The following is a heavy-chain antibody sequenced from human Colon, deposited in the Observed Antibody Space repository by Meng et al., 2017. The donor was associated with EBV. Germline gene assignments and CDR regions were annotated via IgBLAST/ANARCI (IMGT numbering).Heavy chain of an antibody. CDR2: INHSGSA. J-gene: IGHJ4*02. Sequence: QVHLQQWGAGLLKPSETLSLTCGVSGGSLSGYYWSWIRHFPGRTLEFIGDINHSGSANYNPSLRSRVTISVDTSKNQIFLNLHSVTAADTAVYHCARTFGYCSNNNCPRTLGYWGQGTLVTVSS. D-gene: IGHD2-2*03. V-gene: IGHV4-34*02. CDR1: GGSLSGYY. CDR3: ARTFGYCSNNNCPRTLGY.